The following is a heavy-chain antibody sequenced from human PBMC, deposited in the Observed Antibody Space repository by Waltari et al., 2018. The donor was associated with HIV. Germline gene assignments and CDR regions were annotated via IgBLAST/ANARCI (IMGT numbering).Heavy chain of an antibody. CDR1: GGSIRSSSYS. CDR2: IYYSGST. D-gene: IGHD3-10*01. CDR3: ARQFGDYFGSGSFDY. V-gene: IGHV4-39*01. Sequence: QLQLQESGPGLVKPSETLSLTCTVSGGSIRSSSYSWVWLRPPPGPGLEGFGSIYYSGSTYYNPSLKSRVTISVDTSKNQFSLKLSSVTAADTAVYYCARQFGDYFGSGSFDYWGQGTLVTVSS. J-gene: IGHJ4*02.